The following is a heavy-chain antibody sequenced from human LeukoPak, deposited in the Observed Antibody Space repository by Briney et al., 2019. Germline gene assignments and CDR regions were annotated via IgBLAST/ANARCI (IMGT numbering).Heavy chain of an antibody. Sequence: GGSLRLSCAASGFTFSSYAMSWVRQAPGKGVEWVSAISGSGGSTYYADSVKGRFTISRDNSKNTLYLQMNSLRAEDTAVYYCAKSTLLLWFGEDWGQGTLVTVSS. D-gene: IGHD3-10*01. V-gene: IGHV3-23*01. CDR1: GFTFSSYA. J-gene: IGHJ4*02. CDR3: AKSTLLLWFGED. CDR2: ISGSGGST.